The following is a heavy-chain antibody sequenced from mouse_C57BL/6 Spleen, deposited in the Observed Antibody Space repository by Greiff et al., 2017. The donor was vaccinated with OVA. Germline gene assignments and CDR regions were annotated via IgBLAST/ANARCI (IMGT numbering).Heavy chain of an antibody. CDR2: IDPNSGGT. CDR3: ARGYEEGRHYYAMDY. Sequence: QVQLQQPGAELVKPGASVKLSCKASGYTFTSYWMHWVKQRPGRGLEWIGRIDPNSGGTKYNEKFKSKATLTVDKPSSTAYMQLSSLTSEDSAVYYCARGYEEGRHYYAMDYWGQGTSVTVSS. D-gene: IGHD2-2*01. J-gene: IGHJ4*01. V-gene: IGHV1-72*01. CDR1: GYTFTSYW.